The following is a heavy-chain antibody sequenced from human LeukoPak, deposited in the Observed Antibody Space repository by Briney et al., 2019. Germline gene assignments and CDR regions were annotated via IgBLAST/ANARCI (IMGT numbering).Heavy chain of an antibody. J-gene: IGHJ5*02. D-gene: IGHD5-12*01. CDR1: GGTFSSYA. V-gene: IGHV1-69*06. CDR2: IIPIFGTA. Sequence: ASVKVSCKASGGTFSSYAISWVRQAPGQGLEWMGGIIPIFGTANCAQKFQGRVTITADKSTSTAYMELSSLRSEDTAVYYCASSMDIVATGHWFDPWGQGTLVTVSS. CDR3: ASSMDIVATGHWFDP.